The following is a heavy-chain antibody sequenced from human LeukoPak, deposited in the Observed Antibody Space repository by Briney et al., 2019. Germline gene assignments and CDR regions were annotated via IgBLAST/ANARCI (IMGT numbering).Heavy chain of an antibody. CDR1: GVSIITYY. CDR3: ARLDSYADDAFDI. Sequence: PSETLSLTCSVSGVSIITYYWSWIRQAPGKGLEWIGYIADSGSTNYNPSLKSRVSISVDTSKNQISLKLSSVTAADPAMYYCARLDSYADDAFDIWGQGTMVTVSS. J-gene: IGHJ3*02. CDR2: IADSGST. V-gene: IGHV4-59*01. D-gene: IGHD5-18*01.